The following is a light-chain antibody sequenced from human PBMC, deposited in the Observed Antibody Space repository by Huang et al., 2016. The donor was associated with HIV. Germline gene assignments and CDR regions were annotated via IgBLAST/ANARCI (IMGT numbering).Light chain of an antibody. CDR2: GAS. V-gene: IGKV3-20*01. CDR1: QSVSNNY. Sequence: EIVLTQSPGTLSLSPGERATLPCRASQSVSNNYLAWYQQKPGQAPRLLLYGASSRATGSPDRFSGSGSGTGFTLTISRLEPEDFAVYFCQQYGTLLTFGGGTKVEI. J-gene: IGKJ4*01. CDR3: QQYGTLLT.